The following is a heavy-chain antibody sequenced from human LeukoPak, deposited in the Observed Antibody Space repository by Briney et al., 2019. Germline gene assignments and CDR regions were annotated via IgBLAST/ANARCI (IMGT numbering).Heavy chain of an antibody. D-gene: IGHD1-26*01. CDR3: ARAVPSGSYYVRVGGCAFDY. J-gene: IGHJ4*02. V-gene: IGHV4-31*03. CDR1: GGSISSGGYY. Sequence: PSETLSLTCTVSGGSISSGGYYWSWIRQHPGKGLEWIGYIYYSGSTYYNPSLKSRVTISVDTSKNQFSLKLSSVTAADTAVYYCARAVPSGSYYVRVGGCAFDYWGQGTLVTVSS. CDR2: IYYSGST.